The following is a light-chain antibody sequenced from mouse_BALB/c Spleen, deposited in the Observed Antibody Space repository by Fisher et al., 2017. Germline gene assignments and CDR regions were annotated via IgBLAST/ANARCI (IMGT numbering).Light chain of an antibody. CDR2: GIS. Sequence: IVLTQSPAIMSASPGEKVTMTCSASSSVSYMHWYQQKSGTSPKIWIYGISNLASGVPARFSGSGSGTSYSLTIGTMEAEDAATYYCQQRSSYPFTFGSGTKLEIK. CDR1: SSVSY. CDR3: QQRSSYPFT. J-gene: IGKJ4*01. V-gene: IGKV4-59*01.